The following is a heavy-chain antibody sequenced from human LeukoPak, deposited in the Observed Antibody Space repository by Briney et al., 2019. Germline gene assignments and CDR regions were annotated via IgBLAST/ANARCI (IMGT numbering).Heavy chain of an antibody. J-gene: IGHJ5*02. Sequence: SETLSLTCTVSGGSISSGSYYWSWIRQPAGKGLEWIGRIYTSGSTNYNPSLKSRVTISVDTSKNQFSLKPSSVTAADTAVYYCARDRHPRGYSYNWFDPWGQGTLVTVSS. V-gene: IGHV4-61*02. CDR2: IYTSGST. CDR3: ARDRHPRGYSYNWFDP. CDR1: GGSISSGSYY. D-gene: IGHD5-18*01.